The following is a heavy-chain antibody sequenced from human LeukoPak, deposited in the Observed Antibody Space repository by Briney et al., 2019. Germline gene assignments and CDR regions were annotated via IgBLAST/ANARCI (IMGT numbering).Heavy chain of an antibody. CDR1: GFTFGTYC. Sequence: GGSLRLSYPASGFTFGTYCMSWVRQAPGKGLEWVSGIGISGVSTYYADSVKGRFTISRDNSKNTLYLQMNSLRAEATAFYYWAKDPGSGSYYNLPDYWGQGTLVTVSS. J-gene: IGHJ4*02. D-gene: IGHD3-10*01. CDR2: IGISGVST. V-gene: IGHV3-23*01. CDR3: AKDPGSGSYYNLPDY.